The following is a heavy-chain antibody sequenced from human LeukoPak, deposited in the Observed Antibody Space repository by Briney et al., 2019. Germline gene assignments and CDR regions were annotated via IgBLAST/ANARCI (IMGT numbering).Heavy chain of an antibody. J-gene: IGHJ3*02. CDR2: IYYSGST. CDR3: AGDDQRAFDI. Sequence: PSETLSLTCTVSGGSISSYYWSWIRQPPGKGLEWIGYIYYSGSTNYNPSLKSRVTISVDTSKNQFSLKLSSVTAADTAVYYCAGDDQRAFDIWGQGTMVTASS. V-gene: IGHV4-59*01. D-gene: IGHD1-1*01. CDR1: GGSISSYY.